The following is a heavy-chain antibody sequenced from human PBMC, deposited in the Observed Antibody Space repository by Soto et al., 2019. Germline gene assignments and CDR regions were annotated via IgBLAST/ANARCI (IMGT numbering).Heavy chain of an antibody. CDR3: AHRNVEAVGGSTNTFDS. V-gene: IGHV2-5*02. CDR2: IYWDDDK. CDR1: GFSLSTGGVG. Sequence: QITLKETGPTLVKPTQTLTLTCTFSGFSLSTGGVGVGWIRQPPGKALEWLALIYWDDDKRYRTSLQNRLTITADTSYNQVVLSMSNMGPDDTATYYCAHRNVEAVGGSTNTFDSWGQGALVTVSS. D-gene: IGHD2-15*01. J-gene: IGHJ4*02.